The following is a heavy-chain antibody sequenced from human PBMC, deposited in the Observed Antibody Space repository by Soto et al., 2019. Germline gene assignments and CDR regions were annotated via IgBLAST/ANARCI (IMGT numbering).Heavy chain of an antibody. Sequence: GSLRLSCAASGFTFRNYAMHWVRQAPWSGLERLATISYDGDNKYYTDSVKGRFTISRDNSKNTLYLQMNSLRAEDTAVYYCAKDSIHDYSILNYYYYYGMDVWGQGTTVTVSS. V-gene: IGHV3-30-3*01. CDR2: ISYDGDNK. CDR3: AKDSIHDYSILNYYYYYGMDV. D-gene: IGHD4-4*01. J-gene: IGHJ6*02. CDR1: GFTFRNYA.